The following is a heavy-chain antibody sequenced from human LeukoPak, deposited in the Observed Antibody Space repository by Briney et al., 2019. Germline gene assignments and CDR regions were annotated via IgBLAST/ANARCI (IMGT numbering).Heavy chain of an antibody. CDR3: AGCSSTSCYCSGSSCYFYFDY. D-gene: IGHD2-15*01. V-gene: IGHV3-23*01. J-gene: IGHJ4*02. CDR2: ISGSGGST. CDR1: GFTFSSYA. Sequence: GGSLRLSCAASGFTFSSYAMSWVRQAPGKGLEWVSAISGSGGSTYYADSVKGRFTISRDNSKNTLYLQMNSLRAEDTAVYYCAGCSSTSCYCSGSSCYFYFDYWGQGTLVTVSS.